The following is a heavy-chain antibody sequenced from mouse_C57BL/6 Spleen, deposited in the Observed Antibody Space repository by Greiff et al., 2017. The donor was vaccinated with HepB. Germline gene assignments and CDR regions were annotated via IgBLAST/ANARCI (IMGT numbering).Heavy chain of an antibody. V-gene: IGHV14-2*01. J-gene: IGHJ1*03. CDR1: GFNIKDYY. D-gene: IGHD1-1*01. Sequence: EVKLVESGAELVKPGASVKLSCTASGFNIKDYYMHWVKQRTEKGLEWIGRIDPEDGETKYAPKFQGKATITADTSSNTAYLQLSSLTSEDTAVYYCARGYYGSSWYFDVWGTGTTVTVSS. CDR3: ARGYYGSSWYFDV. CDR2: IDPEDGET.